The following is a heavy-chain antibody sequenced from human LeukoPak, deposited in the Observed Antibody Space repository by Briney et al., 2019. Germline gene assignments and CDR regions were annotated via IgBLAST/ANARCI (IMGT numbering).Heavy chain of an antibody. D-gene: IGHD6-6*01. CDR1: GFTVSSNY. V-gene: IGHV3-66*04. Sequence: GGSLRLSCAASGFTVSSNYMSWVRQAPGKGLEWVSVIYSGGSTYYADSVKGRFTISRDNSKNTLYLQMNSLRAEDTAVYYCARQGSSSSPGYYYYGMDVWGQGTTVTVSS. CDR2: IYSGGST. J-gene: IGHJ6*02. CDR3: ARQGSSSSPGYYYYGMDV.